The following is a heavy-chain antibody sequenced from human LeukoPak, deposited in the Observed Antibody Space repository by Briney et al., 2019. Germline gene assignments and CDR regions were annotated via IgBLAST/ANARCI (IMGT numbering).Heavy chain of an antibody. D-gene: IGHD6-13*01. J-gene: IGHJ1*01. CDR3: ARDDKQQLVRIQH. V-gene: IGHV3-66*01. CDR1: GFTVSSNY. Sequence: GGSLRLSCAASGFTVSSNYMSCVRQAPGKGLEWVSVIYSGGSTYYADSVKGRFTISRDNSKNTLYLPMNSLRAEDTAVYYCARDDKQQLVRIQHWGQGTLVTVSS. CDR2: IYSGGST.